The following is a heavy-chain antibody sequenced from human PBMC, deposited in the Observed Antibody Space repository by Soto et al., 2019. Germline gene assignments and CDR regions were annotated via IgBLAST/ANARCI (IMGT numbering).Heavy chain of an antibody. V-gene: IGHV4-61*01. CDR3: ARSVAVPGAHIDY. J-gene: IGHJ4*02. D-gene: IGHD6-19*01. CDR1: GGSISNDNYY. Sequence: SETLSLTCTVSGGSISNDNYYWSWIRQSPGKGLEWLGYVYYSGSTNYSPSLRSRVSISVDTSKNEFSLRLSSVAAADTAVYFCARSVAVPGAHIDYWGQGTQVTVSS. CDR2: VYYSGST.